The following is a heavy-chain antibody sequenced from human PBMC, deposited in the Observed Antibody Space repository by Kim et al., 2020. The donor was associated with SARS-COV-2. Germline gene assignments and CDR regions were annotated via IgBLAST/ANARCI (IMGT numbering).Heavy chain of an antibody. CDR3: AKGKGSIAVAGTALSPFYY. D-gene: IGHD6-19*01. J-gene: IGHJ4*02. V-gene: IGHV3-23*03. Sequence: KGRFTISRDNSKNTLYLQMNSLRAEDTAVYYCAKGKGSIAVAGTALSPFYYWGQGTLVTVSS.